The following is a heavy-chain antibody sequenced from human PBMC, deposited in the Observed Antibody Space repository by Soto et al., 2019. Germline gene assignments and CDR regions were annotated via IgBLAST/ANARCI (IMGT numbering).Heavy chain of an antibody. J-gene: IGHJ2*01. V-gene: IGHV3-30-3*01. CDR1: GFTFSGYG. D-gene: IGHD6-6*01. Sequence: QVHLVESGGGVVQPGRSLRLSCAASGFTFSGYGVHWVRQAPGKGLDWVALISHDGANKNYADSVKGRFTISRDNSKNTLYLQMNSLRAEDTAIYYCARDSSSSPHWYFDLWCRGTLVTVS. CDR2: ISHDGANK. CDR3: ARDSSSSPHWYFDL.